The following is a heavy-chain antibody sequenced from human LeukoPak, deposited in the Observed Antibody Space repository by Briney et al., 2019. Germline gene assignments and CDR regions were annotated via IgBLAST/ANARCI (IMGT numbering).Heavy chain of an antibody. Sequence: SETLSLTCTVSGGSISSGDYYWSWIRQPPGKGLEWIGEINHSGSTNYNPSLKSRVTISVDTSKNQFSLKLSSVTAADTAVYYCARDLLAVAGFYNWFDPWGQGTLVTASS. CDR3: ARDLLAVAGFYNWFDP. CDR2: INHSGST. J-gene: IGHJ5*02. D-gene: IGHD6-19*01. V-gene: IGHV4-39*07. CDR1: GGSISSGDYY.